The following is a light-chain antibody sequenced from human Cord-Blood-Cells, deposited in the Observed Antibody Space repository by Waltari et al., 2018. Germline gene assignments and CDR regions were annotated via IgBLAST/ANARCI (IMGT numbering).Light chain of an antibody. V-gene: IGLV3-19*01. CDR3: NSRDSSGNHVV. Sequence: SSELTQDPAVSVALGQPVRITCQGDSLRSYYASWYQQKPGQAPVLVIHGKNNRPSGIPDRVSSSSSGNTASLTIAGAQAEDEADYYCNSRDSSGNHVVFGGGTKLTVL. J-gene: IGLJ2*01. CDR2: GKN. CDR1: SLRSYY.